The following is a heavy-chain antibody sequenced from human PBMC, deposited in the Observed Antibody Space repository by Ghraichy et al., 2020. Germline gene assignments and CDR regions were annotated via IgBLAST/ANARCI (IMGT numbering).Heavy chain of an antibody. J-gene: IGHJ4*02. V-gene: IGHV3-30*18. D-gene: IGHD2-21*02. Sequence: WGGRAPGGGLGGVAVISYDGSNKYYADSVKGRFTISRDNSKNTLYLQMNSLRAEDTAVYYCAKDLGGDLYYFDYWGQGTLVTVSS. CDR2: ISYDGSNK. CDR3: AKDLGGDLYYFDY.